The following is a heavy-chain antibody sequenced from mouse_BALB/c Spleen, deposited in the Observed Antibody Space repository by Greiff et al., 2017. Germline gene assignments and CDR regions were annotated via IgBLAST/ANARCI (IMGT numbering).Heavy chain of an antibody. V-gene: IGHV1S81*02. D-gene: IGHD2-4*01. Sequence: VQLQQSGAELVKPGASVKLSCKASGYTFTSYWMHWVKQRPGQGLEWIGEINPSNGRTNYNEKFKSKATLTVDKSSSTAYMQLSSLTSEDSAVYYCARSTMIYYAMDYWGQGTSVTVSS. CDR3: ARSTMIYYAMDY. J-gene: IGHJ4*01. CDR1: GYTFTSYW. CDR2: INPSNGRT.